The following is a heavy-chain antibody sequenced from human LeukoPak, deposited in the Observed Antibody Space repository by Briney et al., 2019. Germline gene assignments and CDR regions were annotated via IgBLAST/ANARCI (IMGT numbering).Heavy chain of an antibody. CDR2: MNPNSGNT. CDR1: GYTFTSYD. V-gene: IGHV1-8*01. J-gene: IGHJ6*02. D-gene: IGHD4-17*01. Sequence: ASVKVSCKASGYTFTSYDINWVRQATGQGLEWMGWMNPNSGNTGYAQKFQGRVTMTRDTSISTAYMELSRLRSDDTAVYYCARLTVGYPPYGMDVWGQGTTVTVSS. CDR3: ARLTVGYPPYGMDV.